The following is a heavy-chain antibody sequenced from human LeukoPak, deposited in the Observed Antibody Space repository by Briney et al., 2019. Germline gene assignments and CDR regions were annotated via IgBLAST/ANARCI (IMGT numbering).Heavy chain of an antibody. V-gene: IGHV3-48*01. Sequence: GGSLRRYAAAYAFIFSSYSRIWHPQTQGQGREWRSYISSGSGTTYYGDSVQSRFITSRDNAKNSLHLQMNSLRAEDTGVYYCAKDRGNDYGVFDYWGQGILVTVSS. CDR1: AFIFSSYS. J-gene: IGHJ4*02. CDR3: AKDRGNDYGVFDY. CDR2: ISSGSGTT. D-gene: IGHD4-17*01.